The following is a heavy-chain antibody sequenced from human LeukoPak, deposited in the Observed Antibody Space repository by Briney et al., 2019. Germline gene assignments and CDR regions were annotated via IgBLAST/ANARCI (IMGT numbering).Heavy chain of an antibody. D-gene: IGHD6-19*01. CDR1: GYTFTSYG. V-gene: IGHV1-18*01. CDR2: ISAYNGNT. J-gene: IGHJ6*02. CDR3: ARSVAYYYGMDV. Sequence: ASVKVSCKASGYTFTSYGISWVRQAPGQGLEWMGWISAYNGNTNYAQKFQGWVTMTRDTSISTAYMELSRLRSDDTAVYYCARSVAYYYGMDVWGQGTTVTVSS.